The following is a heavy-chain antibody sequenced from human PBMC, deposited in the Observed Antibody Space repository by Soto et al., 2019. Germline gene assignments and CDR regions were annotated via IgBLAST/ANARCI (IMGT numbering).Heavy chain of an antibody. D-gene: IGHD3-10*01. J-gene: IGHJ5*02. CDR1: GFTFSRYA. Sequence: EVQLLESGGGLVQPGGSLRLSCAASGFTFSRYAMSWVRQAPGKGLEWVSAISGSGGSTYYADSVKGRFTITRDNSKNTLYLQVTSLRAEDTAVYYCAKGGDYGSGSFDPWGQGTLVTVSS. CDR3: AKGGDYGSGSFDP. V-gene: IGHV3-23*01. CDR2: ISGSGGST.